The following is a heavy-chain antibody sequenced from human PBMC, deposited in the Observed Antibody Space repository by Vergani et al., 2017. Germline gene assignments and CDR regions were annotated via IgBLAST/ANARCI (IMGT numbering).Heavy chain of an antibody. J-gene: IGHJ4*02. CDR2: ISWNSGSI. CDR3: AKAVAGTIQLVFDY. CDR1: GFTFDDYA. V-gene: IGHV3-9*01. D-gene: IGHD6-19*01. Sequence: EVQLLESGGGLVQPGGSLRLSCAASGFTFDDYAMHWVRQAPGKGLEWVSGISWNSGSIGYADSVKGRFTISRDNAKNSLYLQMNSLRAEDTALYYCAKAVAGTIQLVFDYWGQGTLVTVSS.